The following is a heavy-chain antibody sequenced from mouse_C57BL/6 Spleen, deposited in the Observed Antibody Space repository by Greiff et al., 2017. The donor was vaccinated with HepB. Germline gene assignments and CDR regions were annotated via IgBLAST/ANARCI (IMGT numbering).Heavy chain of an antibody. J-gene: IGHJ3*01. CDR1: GYAFSSSW. CDR3: ASTAQAAAY. Sequence: QVQLQQSGPELVKPGASVKISCKASGYAFSSSWMNWVKQRPGKGLEWIGRIYPGDGDTNYNGKFKGKATLTADKSSSTAYMQLSSLTSEDSVVYFCASTAQAAAYWGQGTLVTVSA. V-gene: IGHV1-82*01. D-gene: IGHD3-2*02. CDR2: IYPGDGDT.